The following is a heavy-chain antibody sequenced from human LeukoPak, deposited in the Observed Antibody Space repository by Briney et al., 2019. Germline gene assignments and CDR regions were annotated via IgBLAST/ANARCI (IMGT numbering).Heavy chain of an antibody. CDR3: ARGPRVVYYDSSGYYYGPFDY. J-gene: IGHJ4*02. V-gene: IGHV1-46*01. Sequence: ASVKVSCKASGYTFTSYYMHWVRQAPGQGLEWMGIFNPSGGSTSYAQKFQGRVTMTRDTSTSTVYMELSSLRSEDTAVYYCARGPRVVYYDSSGYYYGPFDYWGQGTLVTVSS. CDR1: GYTFTSYY. CDR2: FNPSGGST. D-gene: IGHD3-22*01.